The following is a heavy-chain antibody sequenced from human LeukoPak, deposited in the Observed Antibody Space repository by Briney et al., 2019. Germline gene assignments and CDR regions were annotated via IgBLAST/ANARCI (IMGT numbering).Heavy chain of an antibody. CDR3: ARDNPRGGSSWYDGGNY. CDR1: GFTFSSYS. CDR2: ISSSSSYI. Sequence: GGSLRLSCAASGFTFSSYSMSWVRQAPGKGLEWVSSISSSSSYIYYADSVKGRFTISRDNAKNSLYLQMNSLRAEDTAVYYCARDNPRGGSSWYDGGNYWGQGTLVTVSS. V-gene: IGHV3-21*01. D-gene: IGHD6-13*01. J-gene: IGHJ4*02.